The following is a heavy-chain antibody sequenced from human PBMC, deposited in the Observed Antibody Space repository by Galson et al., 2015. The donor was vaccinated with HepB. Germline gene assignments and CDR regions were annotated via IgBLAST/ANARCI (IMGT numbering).Heavy chain of an antibody. CDR3: ARVADSDYGDHSHFDS. CDR1: GFTFSSYT. CDR2: ISSTGTTM. J-gene: IGHJ4*02. V-gene: IGHV3-48*04. D-gene: IGHD4-17*01. Sequence: SLRLSCAASGFTFSSYTMNWVCQAPGKGLESVSYISSTGTTMYYADSAKGRFTISRDNVKNSMYLQMNRLRAEDTAVYYCARVADSDYGDHSHFDSWGQGTLVTVSS.